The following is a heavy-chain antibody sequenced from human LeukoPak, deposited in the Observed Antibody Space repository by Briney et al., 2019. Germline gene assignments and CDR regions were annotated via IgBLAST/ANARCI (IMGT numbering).Heavy chain of an antibody. CDR1: GFTFSNYD. CDR2: IGTAGDP. Sequence: GGSLRLSCAASGFTFSNYDIHWVRQATGKGLEWVSGIGTAGDPYYTGSVKGRFTISRENAKNSLYLQMNSLRAGDTAVYYCARGSAIVGATGYYNGMDVWGQRTTVTVSS. J-gene: IGHJ6*02. V-gene: IGHV3-13*05. D-gene: IGHD1-26*01. CDR3: ARGSAIVGATGYYNGMDV.